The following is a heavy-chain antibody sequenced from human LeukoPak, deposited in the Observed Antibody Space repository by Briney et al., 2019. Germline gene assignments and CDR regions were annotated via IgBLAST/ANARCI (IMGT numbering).Heavy chain of an antibody. J-gene: IGHJ4*02. CDR3: AKESGKFDY. V-gene: IGHV3-43*02. CDR1: GLTISRSW. CDR2: ISGDGVST. Sequence: AGGSLRLSCAASGLTISRSWMSWVRQAPGKGLEWVSLISGDGVSTFYADSVKGRFSISRDNSKNSLYLEMTSLRTEDAAMYYCAKESGKFDYWGQGTLVAVSS.